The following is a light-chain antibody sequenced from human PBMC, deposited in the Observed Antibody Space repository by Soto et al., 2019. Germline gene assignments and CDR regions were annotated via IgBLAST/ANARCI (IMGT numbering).Light chain of an antibody. Sequence: QSVLTQPPSVSGAPGQRVTISCTGSSSNIGAGYDVHWYQQLPGTASKLLIYGNSNRPSGVPDRFSGSKYGTSASLAITGLQAEDEADYYRQSYDSSLSGVVFGGGTKLTVL. CDR3: QSYDSSLSGVV. CDR1: SSNIGAGYD. J-gene: IGLJ2*01. CDR2: GNS. V-gene: IGLV1-40*01.